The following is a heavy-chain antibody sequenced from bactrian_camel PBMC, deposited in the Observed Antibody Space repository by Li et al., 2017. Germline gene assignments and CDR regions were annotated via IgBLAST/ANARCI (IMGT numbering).Heavy chain of an antibody. V-gene: IGHV3S40*01. D-gene: IGHD6*01. CDR3: AATRTFLTAGIWHNSQNFPA. J-gene: IGHJ6*01. CDR2: IKKSSGTT. Sequence: DVQLVESGGGSVLPGGSLRLSCEVRIYTSSDYYVGWFRQVTGKEREGVAVIKKSSGTTYYADSVKGRFTISLDKSDNTAFLHMTGLKPEDTAMYYCAATRTFLTAGIWHNSQNFPAWGQGTQVTVS. CDR1: IYTSSDYY.